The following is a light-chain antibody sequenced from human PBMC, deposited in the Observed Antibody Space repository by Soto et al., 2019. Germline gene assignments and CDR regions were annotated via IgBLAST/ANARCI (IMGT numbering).Light chain of an antibody. J-gene: IGLJ3*02. CDR3: QSYDSSLSGWA. Sequence: QPVLTQPPSVSGAPGQRVTISCTGSSSNIGAGYDVHWYQQLPGTAPKLLIYGNSKRPSGVPDRFSGSKSGTSASLAITGLQAEDEADYYCQSYDSSLSGWAFGGGTKVTVL. V-gene: IGLV1-40*01. CDR1: SSNIGAGYD. CDR2: GNS.